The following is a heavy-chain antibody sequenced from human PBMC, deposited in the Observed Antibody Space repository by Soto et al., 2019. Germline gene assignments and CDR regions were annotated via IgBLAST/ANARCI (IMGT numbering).Heavy chain of an antibody. CDR1: GGSVSTGGYY. J-gene: IGHJ5*02. V-gene: IGHV4-31*03. Sequence: QVQLQESGPGLVKPSQTLSLTCTVSGGSVSTGGYYWSWIRQHPGKGLEWTGYIYNSATTYYNPSLKGRVTILVVTSTNRCSLKLGSVTVADTAVYYCARDPAPWGQGALVTVSS. CDR3: ARDPAP. CDR2: IYNSATT.